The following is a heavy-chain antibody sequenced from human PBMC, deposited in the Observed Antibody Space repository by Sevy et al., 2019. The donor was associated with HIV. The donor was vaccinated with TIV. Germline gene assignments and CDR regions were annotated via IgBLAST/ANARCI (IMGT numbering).Heavy chain of an antibody. CDR3: ATTKDYYDNSGDPFDY. V-gene: IGHV1-24*01. Sequence: VSCKVSGYTLTKLSMHWVRQAPGKGLEWMGSFDPEDGETIHAQRFQGRLSMTEDTSKETAYMEMSSLNSEDTAVYYCATTKDYYDNSGDPFDYWGQRSLVTVSS. J-gene: IGHJ4*02. D-gene: IGHD3-22*01. CDR2: FDPEDGET. CDR1: GYTLTKLS.